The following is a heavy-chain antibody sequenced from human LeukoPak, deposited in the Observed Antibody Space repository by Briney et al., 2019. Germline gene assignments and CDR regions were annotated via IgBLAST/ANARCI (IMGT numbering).Heavy chain of an antibody. CDR2: ISWIGESL. J-gene: IGHJ6*02. CDR3: VKDGQGVPVAKYGMDV. Sequence: GGSLRLSCAASGFTFDDYAMHWVRQAPGKSLEWVSGISWIGESLAYADSVKGRFTISRDNAKNFLYLQMNSLRSEDTALYYCVKDGQGVPVAKYGMDVWGQGTTVTVSS. CDR1: GFTFDDYA. V-gene: IGHV3-9*01. D-gene: IGHD2-2*01.